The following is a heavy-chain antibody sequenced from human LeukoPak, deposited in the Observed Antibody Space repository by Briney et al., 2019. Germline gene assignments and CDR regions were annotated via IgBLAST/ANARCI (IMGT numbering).Heavy chain of an antibody. CDR2: ISWNSGSI. D-gene: IGHD5-18*01. J-gene: IGHJ6*03. Sequence: GRSLRLSCAASGFTFDDYAMHWVRQAPEKGLEWVSGISWNSGSIGYADSVKGRFTISRDNAKNSLYLQMNSLRAEDTAVYYCARGPDTAMVPERLYYMDVWGKGTTVTVSS. CDR1: GFTFDDYA. CDR3: ARGPDTAMVPERLYYMDV. V-gene: IGHV3-9*01.